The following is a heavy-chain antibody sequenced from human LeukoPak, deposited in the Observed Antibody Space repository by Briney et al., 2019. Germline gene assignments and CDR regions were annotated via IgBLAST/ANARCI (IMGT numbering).Heavy chain of an antibody. CDR2: LYYSGNT. D-gene: IGHD5-18*01. Sequence: SETLSLTCTVSGGSISSGPYWWSWIRQHPEKGLEWIGYLYYSGNTYYNPSLKSRVSISVDTSENQLSLKLTSVTAADTAVYYCAKTRGGIQLWLPDYWGQGTLVTVSS. J-gene: IGHJ4*02. CDR1: GGSISSGPYW. CDR3: AKTRGGIQLWLPDY. V-gene: IGHV4-31*03.